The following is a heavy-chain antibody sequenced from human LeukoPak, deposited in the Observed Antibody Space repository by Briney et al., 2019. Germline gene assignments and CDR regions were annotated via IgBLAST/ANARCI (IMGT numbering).Heavy chain of an antibody. J-gene: IGHJ3*01. Sequence: GGSLRLSCAASGFSVRSNYMSWVRQSPRKGLEWVSIMYSGGSTDYADSVKGRFIISRDHSKNTLYLQMNSLRAEDTAVYYCARDRYCRGGSCYGDAFDLWGQGTMVTVSS. V-gene: IGHV3-53*01. CDR2: MYSGGST. CDR3: ARDRYCRGGSCYGDAFDL. CDR1: GFSVRSNY. D-gene: IGHD2-15*01.